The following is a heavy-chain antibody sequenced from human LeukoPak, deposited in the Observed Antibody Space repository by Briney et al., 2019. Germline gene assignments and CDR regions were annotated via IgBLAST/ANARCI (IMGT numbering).Heavy chain of an antibody. V-gene: IGHV3-30*02. CDR3: AKESDVAAAGIDY. CDR2: IRYEGSNK. D-gene: IGHD6-13*01. Sequence: GGSLRLSCAACGFIFSGYGMHWVRQAPGKGLQWVTFIRYEGSNKYYADSVKGRFTISRDNSKNTLYLQMNSLRVEDTAVYYCAKESDVAAAGIDYWGQGTLVTVSS. J-gene: IGHJ4*02. CDR1: GFIFSGYG.